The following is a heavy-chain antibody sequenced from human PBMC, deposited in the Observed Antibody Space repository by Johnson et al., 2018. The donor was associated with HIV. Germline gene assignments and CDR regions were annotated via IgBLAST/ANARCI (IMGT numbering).Heavy chain of an antibody. CDR2: ISYDGSNK. Sequence: QVQLVESGGGLVQPGGSLRLSCAASGFTFSSYGMHWVRQAPGKGLEWVAVISYDGSNKYYADSVKGRFTISRDNSKNTLYLQMNSLRAEDTAVYYCARDRPSGSYYVDAFDIWGQGTMVTVSS. CDR1: GFTFSSYG. V-gene: IGHV3-30*19. D-gene: IGHD1-26*01. J-gene: IGHJ3*02. CDR3: ARDRPSGSYYVDAFDI.